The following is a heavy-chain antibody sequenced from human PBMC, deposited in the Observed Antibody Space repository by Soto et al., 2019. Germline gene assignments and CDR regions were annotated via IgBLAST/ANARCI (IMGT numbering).Heavy chain of an antibody. J-gene: IGHJ4*02. Sequence: EVQLLESGGGLVQPGGSLRLSCAASGFTFSSYAMSWVRQAPGKGLEWVSAISGSGGSTYYADSVKGRFTISRDNSKNTLYLQMNSLRAGDTAVYYCAKGGYSSSRAEYFDYWGQGTLVTVSS. CDR2: ISGSGGST. V-gene: IGHV3-23*01. CDR1: GFTFSSYA. CDR3: AKGGYSSSRAEYFDY. D-gene: IGHD6-6*01.